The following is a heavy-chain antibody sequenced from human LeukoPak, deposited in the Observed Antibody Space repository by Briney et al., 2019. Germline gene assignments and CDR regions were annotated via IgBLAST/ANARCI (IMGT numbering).Heavy chain of an antibody. Sequence: ASVKVSCKASGYTFTSYGISWVRQAPGQGLEWMGWISAYNGNTNYAQKLQGRVTMTTDTSTNTAYLELRSLRSDDTAVYYCARSLSYVSSGYYRINDYWGQGTLVTVSS. V-gene: IGHV1-18*01. CDR3: ARSLSYVSSGYYRINDY. D-gene: IGHD3-22*01. CDR1: GYTFTSYG. J-gene: IGHJ4*02. CDR2: ISAYNGNT.